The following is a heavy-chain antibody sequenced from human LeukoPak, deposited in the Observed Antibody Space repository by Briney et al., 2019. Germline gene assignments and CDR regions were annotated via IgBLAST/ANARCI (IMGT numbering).Heavy chain of an antibody. CDR2: IYHIVNT. CDR1: APSVTSGASS. Sequence: SQTLSLTCPLTAPSVTSGASSCAWLRQPPVKGLEWIAYIYHIVNTYYNPSLQSRVTISVDRAKNQVSLRLTSGTAADTAVYYCARDSYGLGSNYFDPWGQGTQVTVSS. D-gene: IGHD3-10*01. CDR3: ARDSYGLGSNYFDP. V-gene: IGHV4-30-2*01. J-gene: IGHJ5*02.